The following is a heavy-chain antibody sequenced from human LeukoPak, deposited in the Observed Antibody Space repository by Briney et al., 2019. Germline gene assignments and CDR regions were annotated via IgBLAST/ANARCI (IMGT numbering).Heavy chain of an antibody. J-gene: IGHJ5*02. Sequence: ASVKVSCKASGYTFTVYLIHWVRQAPGQGLEWMGWINPNSGATYYAQKFQGRVTMARDSSISTAYVELSRLKSGDTAVYYCARGRSNTSWFGWFDPWGQGTRVTVSS. D-gene: IGHD3-10*01. CDR3: ARGRSNTSWFGWFDP. CDR2: INPNSGAT. V-gene: IGHV1-2*02. CDR1: GYTFTVYL.